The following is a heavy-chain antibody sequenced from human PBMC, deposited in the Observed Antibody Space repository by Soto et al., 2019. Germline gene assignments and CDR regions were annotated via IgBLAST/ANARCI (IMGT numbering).Heavy chain of an antibody. CDR2: ISYDGSNK. CDR3: AKDDTGYTFDY. J-gene: IGHJ4*02. V-gene: IGHV3-30*18. CDR1: GFTFNSYG. D-gene: IGHD2-2*02. Sequence: PGGSLRLSCAASGFTFNSYGIHWVRQAPGKGLEWVAVISYDGSNKYYADSVKGRFTISGDNSKNTLYLQMNSLRAEDTAVYYCAKDDTGYTFDYWGQGTLVTVSS.